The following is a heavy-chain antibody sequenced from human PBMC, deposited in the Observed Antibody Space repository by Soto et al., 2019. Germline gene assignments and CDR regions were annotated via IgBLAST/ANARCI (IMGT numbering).Heavy chain of an antibody. Sequence: EVQLLESGGDLVQPGGSLRLSCAASGLNFNDYAMTWVRQAPGEGLEWVSSVSTRGDITYYSDSVKGRFTISRDNSKNTLFLHMNSLRAEDTALYYCARGDRGGSGSPASYYYSGLDVWGQGTPVTVSS. CDR3: ARGDRGGSGSPASYYYSGLDV. CDR1: GLNFNDYA. V-gene: IGHV3-23*01. J-gene: IGHJ6*02. CDR2: VSTRGDIT. D-gene: IGHD3-10*01.